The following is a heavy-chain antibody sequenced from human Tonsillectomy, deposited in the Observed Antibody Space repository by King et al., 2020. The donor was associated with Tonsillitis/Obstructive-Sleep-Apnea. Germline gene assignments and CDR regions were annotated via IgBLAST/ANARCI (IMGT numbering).Heavy chain of an antibody. J-gene: IGHJ3*02. CDR2: IITIVGTV. CDR3: ARSYQDIVVVVSSITSAFDI. Sequence: VQLVQSGAEVKKPGSSVKVSCKASGGTFSSYAISWVRQAPGQGLEWMGGIITIVGTVNYAQKFQGRVTITADESTSTAHMELSSLRSEDTAVYYCARSYQDIVVVVSSITSAFDIWGQGTMGTVSS. V-gene: IGHV1-69*12. CDR1: GGTFSSYA. D-gene: IGHD2-15*01.